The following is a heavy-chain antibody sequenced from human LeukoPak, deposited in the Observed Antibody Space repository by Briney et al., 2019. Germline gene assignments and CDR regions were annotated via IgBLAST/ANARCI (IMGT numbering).Heavy chain of an antibody. J-gene: IGHJ4*02. Sequence: SETLSLTCTVSGGSISSRTYYWGWIRQPPGKGLEWIGSIYYSGSTYYNPSLKNRVTISVDTSKNQFSLKLSSVAAADTAVYYCARQPIYCTNGVCYFDYWGQGTLVTVSS. CDR2: IYYSGST. CDR1: GGSISSRTYY. V-gene: IGHV4-39*01. D-gene: IGHD2-8*01. CDR3: ARQPIYCTNGVCYFDY.